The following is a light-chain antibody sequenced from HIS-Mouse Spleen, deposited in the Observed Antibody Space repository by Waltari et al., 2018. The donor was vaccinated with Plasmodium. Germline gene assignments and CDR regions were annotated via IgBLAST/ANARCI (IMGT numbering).Light chain of an antibody. Sequence: DIQMTQSPSSLSASVGDRVHITCRASQSISSYLNWYPQKPGKAPKLLIYAASSLQSGVPSRFSGSGSGTDFTLTISSLQPEDFATYYCQQSYSTPPTFGGGTKVEIK. CDR3: QQSYSTPPT. CDR1: QSISSY. J-gene: IGKJ4*01. CDR2: AAS. V-gene: IGKV1-39*01.